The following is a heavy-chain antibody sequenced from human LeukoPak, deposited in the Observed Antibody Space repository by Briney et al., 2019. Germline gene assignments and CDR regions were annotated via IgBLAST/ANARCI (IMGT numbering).Heavy chain of an antibody. CDR2: ISPGGGTT. V-gene: IGHV3-23*01. D-gene: IGHD7-27*01. CDR1: GFAFGSEA. Sequence: PGGSLRLSCAVSGFAFGSEAMSWVRQSPARGLEWVASISPGGGTTYYADYVKGRFTISRDNSNNSLFVQMNSLRAEDTAVYYCAPSPGAMDVWGQGTTVTVSS. J-gene: IGHJ6*02. CDR3: APSPGAMDV.